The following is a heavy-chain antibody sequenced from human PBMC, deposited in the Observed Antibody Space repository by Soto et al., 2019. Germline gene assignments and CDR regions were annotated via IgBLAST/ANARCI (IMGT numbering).Heavy chain of an antibody. J-gene: IGHJ5*02. D-gene: IGHD3-10*01. CDR2: INHSGST. CDR1: GGSFSGYY. V-gene: IGHV4-34*01. CDR3: ARGVYYYGSGRPRWFDP. Sequence: PSETLSLTCAVYGGSFSGYYWSWIRQPPGKGLEWIGEINHSGSTNYNPSLKSRVTISVDTSKNQFSLKLSSVTAADTAVYYCARGVYYYGSGRPRWFDPWGQGTLVTVS.